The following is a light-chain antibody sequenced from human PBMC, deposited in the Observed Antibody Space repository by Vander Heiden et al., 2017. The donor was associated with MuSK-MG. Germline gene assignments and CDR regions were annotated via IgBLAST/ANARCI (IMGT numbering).Light chain of an antibody. CDR2: NTT. CDR1: SGSVSTSYY. V-gene: IGLV8-61*01. Sequence: QTVVTQGPSFSVSPGGTVTLTCGLTSGSVSTSYYPSWYQQTPGQAPRTLIYNTTTRSSGVPDRFSGSILGNKAALTIAGAQADDESDYYCVLYMGSGIWVFGGGTKVTVL. CDR3: VLYMGSGIWV. J-gene: IGLJ3*02.